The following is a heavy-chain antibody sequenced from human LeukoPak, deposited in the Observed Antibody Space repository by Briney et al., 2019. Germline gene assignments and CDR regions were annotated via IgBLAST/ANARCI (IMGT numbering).Heavy chain of an antibody. CDR3: ARQGRPTVTSYFDS. D-gene: IGHD4-17*01. V-gene: IGHV4-39*01. CDR1: GGSISSSSYY. CDR2: IYYSGGT. J-gene: IGHJ4*02. Sequence: SETLSLTCTVSGGSISSSSYYWGWIRQPPGKGLEWIGSIYYSGGTYYNPSLKSRLTISVDTSKNQFSLKLNSVTAADTAVYYCARQGRPTVTSYFDSWGQGTLVTVSS.